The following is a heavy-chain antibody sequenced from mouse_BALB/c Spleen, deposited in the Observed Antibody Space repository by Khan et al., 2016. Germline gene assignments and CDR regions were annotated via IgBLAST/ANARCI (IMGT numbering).Heavy chain of an antibody. CDR3: TRDYYDYDDPYYYAMDY. CDR1: GFSLTSYG. Sequence: QVQLKQSGPGLVAPSQSLSITCTVSGFSLTSYGVHWVRQPPGKGLEWLGVIWAGGSTNSNSALMSRLSISKDNSKSQVFLKMNSLQTDDTAMYYCTRDYYDYDDPYYYAMDYWGQGTSVTVSS. V-gene: IGHV2-9*02. J-gene: IGHJ4*01. D-gene: IGHD2-4*01. CDR2: IWAGGST.